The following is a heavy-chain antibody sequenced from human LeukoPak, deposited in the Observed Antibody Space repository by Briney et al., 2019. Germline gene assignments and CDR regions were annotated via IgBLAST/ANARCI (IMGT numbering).Heavy chain of an antibody. CDR3: ARSKSSWYEGWFDP. D-gene: IGHD6-13*01. CDR1: GYSFTSYW. Sequence: GESLKISCEGSGYSFTSYWIGWVRQMPGKGLEWMGIIYPGDSDTRYSPSFQGQVTISADKSISAAYLQWSSPKASDTAMYYCARSKSSWYEGWFDPWGQGTLVTVSS. V-gene: IGHV5-51*01. CDR2: IYPGDSDT. J-gene: IGHJ5*02.